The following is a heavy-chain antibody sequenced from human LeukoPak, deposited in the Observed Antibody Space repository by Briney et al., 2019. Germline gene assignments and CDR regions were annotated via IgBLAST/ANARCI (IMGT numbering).Heavy chain of an antibody. V-gene: IGHV4-4*08. D-gene: IGHD6-13*01. J-gene: IGHJ6*03. CDR3: ASHLRIAAADDLYYYYMDV. CDR2: ISSSGSA. Sequence: ASETLSLTCSVSGDSLGIYKWSWIRQPPGQGLEWIAHISSSGSAIYNPSLKSRVSISVDTSKSQFSLRLSFVTAADTAVYYCASHLRIAAADDLYYYYMDVWGKGTTVTVSS. CDR1: GDSLGIYK.